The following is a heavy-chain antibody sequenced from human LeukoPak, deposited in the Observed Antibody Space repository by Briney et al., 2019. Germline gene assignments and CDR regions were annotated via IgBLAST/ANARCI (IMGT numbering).Heavy chain of an antibody. CDR1: GYSFTSYW. CDR2: IYPGDSDT. V-gene: IGHV5-51*01. D-gene: IGHD3-10*01. Sequence: GESLKISCKGSGYSFTSYWIGWVRQMPGKGLEWMGIIYPGDSDTRYSPSFQGQVTISADKSISTAYLQWSSLKASDTAMYYCTRLDGLGTYSRGPDYWGQGTLVTVSS. CDR3: TRLDGLGTYSRGPDY. J-gene: IGHJ4*02.